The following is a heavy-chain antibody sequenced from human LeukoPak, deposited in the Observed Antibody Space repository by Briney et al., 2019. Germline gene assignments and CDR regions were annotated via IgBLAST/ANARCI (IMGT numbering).Heavy chain of an antibody. V-gene: IGHV5-51*01. CDR2: IYPGDSDT. J-gene: IGHJ4*02. CDR1: GYSFTSYW. CDR3: ARLDDSSGYYMSYFDY. Sequence: GESLQISCKGSGYSFTSYWIGWVRQMPGKGLEWMGIIYPGDSDTRYSPSFQGQVTISADKSISTAYLQWSSLKASDTAMYYCARLDDSSGYYMSYFDYWGQGTLVTVSS. D-gene: IGHD3-22*01.